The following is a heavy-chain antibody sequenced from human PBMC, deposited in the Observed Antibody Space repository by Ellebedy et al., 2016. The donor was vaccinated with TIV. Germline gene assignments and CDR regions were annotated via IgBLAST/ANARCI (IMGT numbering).Heavy chain of an antibody. Sequence: ASVKVSXKASRYTFTGYYMHWVRQATGQGLEWMGWMNPNSGNTGSAQKFQGRVTMTRDTSIGTAYMELSSLRSEDTAVYYCARAPRGTWYFDFWGQGTLVTVSP. CDR2: MNPNSGNT. D-gene: IGHD1-14*01. J-gene: IGHJ4*02. CDR1: RYTFTGYY. V-gene: IGHV1-8*02. CDR3: ARAPRGTWYFDF.